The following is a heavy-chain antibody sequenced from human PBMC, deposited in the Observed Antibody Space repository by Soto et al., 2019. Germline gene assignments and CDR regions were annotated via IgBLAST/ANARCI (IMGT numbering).Heavy chain of an antibody. V-gene: IGHV1-69*06. D-gene: IGHD3-16*01. CDR2: IIPIFGTT. CDR3: ARMITFGVKYHFDY. J-gene: IGHJ4*02. CDR1: GGTFREHA. Sequence: QVQLVQSGAEVRKPGSSVRVSCKASGGTFREHAISWVRQAPGQGLEWMGQIIPIFGTTKFAQRFQDRVTISPDKVTITTFLGLRGLRSDDTAVYFCARMITFGVKYHFDYWGQGTLVSVSS.